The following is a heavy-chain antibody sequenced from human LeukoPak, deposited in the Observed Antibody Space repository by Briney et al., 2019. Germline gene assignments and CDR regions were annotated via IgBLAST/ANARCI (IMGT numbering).Heavy chain of an antibody. CDR3: VRFMRGTIGGDN. CDR2: ISGSDGTT. Sequence: GGSLRLSCAASGFTFSSYAMSWVRQAPGKGLEWVSSISGSDGTTYYADSVKGRFTISRDNAKNSLYLQMNNLKAEDTAMYYCVRFMRGTIGGDNWGQGTLVTVSA. V-gene: IGHV3-23*01. CDR1: GFTFSSYA. D-gene: IGHD3-16*01. J-gene: IGHJ4*02.